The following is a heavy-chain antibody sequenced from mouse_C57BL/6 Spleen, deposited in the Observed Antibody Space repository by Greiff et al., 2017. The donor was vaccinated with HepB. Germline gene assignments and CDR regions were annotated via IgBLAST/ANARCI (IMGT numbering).Heavy chain of an antibody. V-gene: IGHV1-26*01. CDR2: INPNNGGT. CDR3: ARRGPYFDY. D-gene: IGHD3-3*01. CDR1: GYTFTDYY. J-gene: IGHJ2*01. Sequence: VQLQQSGPELVKPGASVKISCKASGYTFTDYYMNWVKQSHGKSLEWIGDINPNNGGTSYNQKFKGKATLTVDKSSSTAYMELRSLTSEDSAVYYCARRGPYFDYWGKGTTLTVSS.